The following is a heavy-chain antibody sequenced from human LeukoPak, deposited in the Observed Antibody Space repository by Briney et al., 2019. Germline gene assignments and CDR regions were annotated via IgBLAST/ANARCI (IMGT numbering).Heavy chain of an antibody. CDR2: INHSGST. Sequence: PSETLSLTCAVYGGSFSGYYWSWIRQPPGKGLEWIGEINHSGSTNYNPSLKSRVAISVDTSKNQFSLKLSSVTAADTAVYYCARHVRQYGDYANWFDPWGQGTLVTVSS. V-gene: IGHV4-34*01. CDR1: GGSFSGYY. CDR3: ARHVRQYGDYANWFDP. J-gene: IGHJ5*02. D-gene: IGHD4-17*01.